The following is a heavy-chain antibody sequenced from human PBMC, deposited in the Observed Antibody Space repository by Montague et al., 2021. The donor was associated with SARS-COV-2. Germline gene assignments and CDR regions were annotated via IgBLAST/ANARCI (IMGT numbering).Heavy chain of an antibody. D-gene: IGHD3-10*01. Sequence: SETLSLTCAVHACSLSTYSWNWTRHPPGKWREWIGEIHHVGGYNYNPSLKSRATISDDTSKNQFSLKLTSVDAADRADYYCARLGDGVVPSPILGVGPYYSSYYIDVWGKGTTVTVSS. CDR2: IHHVGGY. V-gene: IGHV4-34*01. J-gene: IGHJ6*03. CDR1: ACSLSTYS. CDR3: ARLGDGVVPSPILGVGPYYSSYYIDV.